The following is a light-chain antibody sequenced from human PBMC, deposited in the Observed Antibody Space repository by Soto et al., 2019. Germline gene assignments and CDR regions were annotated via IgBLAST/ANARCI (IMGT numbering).Light chain of an antibody. CDR3: QQYNNWLRGT. CDR2: GAS. V-gene: IGKV3-15*01. CDR1: QSVSSN. Sequence: EIVMTQSPATLSVSPGERATLSCRASQSVSSNLAWYQQKPGQAPRLLIYGASTRATGIPARFSGSGSGTEFTLTISRLQSEDFAVYYCQQYNNWLRGTFGQGTKLEIK. J-gene: IGKJ2*01.